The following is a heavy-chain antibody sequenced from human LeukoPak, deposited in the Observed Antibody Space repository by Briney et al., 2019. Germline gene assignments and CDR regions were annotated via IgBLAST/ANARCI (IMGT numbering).Heavy chain of an antibody. V-gene: IGHV3-23*01. CDR2: ISGRGGST. J-gene: IGHJ5*02. Sequence: GGSLRLSCAASGFTFSSYAMSWVRQAPGKGLEWVSAISGRGGSTYYADSVKGRFTISRDDSKNTLYLQMNSLRAEDTAVYYCAKAPSGSPFDPWGQGTLVTVSS. CDR3: AKAPSGSPFDP. CDR1: GFTFSSYA. D-gene: IGHD6-19*01.